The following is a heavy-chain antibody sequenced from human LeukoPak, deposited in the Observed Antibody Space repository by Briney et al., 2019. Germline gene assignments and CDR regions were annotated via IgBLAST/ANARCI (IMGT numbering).Heavy chain of an antibody. J-gene: IGHJ4*02. CDR2: IYHSGRT. V-gene: IGHV4-38-2*01. D-gene: IGHD4-17*01. Sequence: PSETLSLTCAVSGYSISSGYYWGWIRQPPGKGLEWIGNIYHSGRTYYNPSLKRRVTISVDTSKNQFSLNLSSVTAADTAVYFCARALDNGDYPLDYWGQGTLVTVSS. CDR3: ARALDNGDYPLDY. CDR1: GYSISSGYY.